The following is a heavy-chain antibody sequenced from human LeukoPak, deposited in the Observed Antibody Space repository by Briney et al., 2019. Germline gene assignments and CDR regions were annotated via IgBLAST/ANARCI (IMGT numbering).Heavy chain of an antibody. CDR3: ARDLTVENDY. D-gene: IGHD4-17*01. CDR2: ISSSSSYI. V-gene: IGHV3-21*01. Sequence: GGSLRLSCAASGFTFSSYWMSWVRQAPGKGLEWVSSISSSSSYIYYADSVKGRFTISRDNAKNSLYLQMNSLRAEDTAVYYCARDLTVENDYWGQGTLVTVSS. J-gene: IGHJ4*02. CDR1: GFTFSSYW.